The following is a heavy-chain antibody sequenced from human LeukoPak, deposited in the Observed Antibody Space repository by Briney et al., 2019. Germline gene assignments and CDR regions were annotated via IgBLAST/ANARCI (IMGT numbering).Heavy chain of an antibody. CDR3: VRDADWSFDY. J-gene: IGHJ4*02. V-gene: IGHV3-23*01. D-gene: IGHD3-9*01. CDR1: GFTFSTFA. CDR2: IFPSGGEI. Sequence: AGGSLRLSCAASGFTFSTFAMIWVRQPPGKGLEWVSSIFPSGGEIHYADSVRGRFTISRDNSKNTLSVQMNSLRVQDTAVYHCVRDADWSFDYWGQGTLLTVSS.